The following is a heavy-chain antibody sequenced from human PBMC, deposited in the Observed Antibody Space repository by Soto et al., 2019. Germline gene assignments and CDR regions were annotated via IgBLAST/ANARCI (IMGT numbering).Heavy chain of an antibody. Sequence: QVQLVQSGAEVKKPGSSVKVSCKASGGTFSSYAISWVRQAPGQGLEWMGGIIPIFGTANYAQKFQGRVTITXXEXMXXAYMELSSLRSEDTAVYYCARGLRRGFGDYTFFDYWGQGTLVTVSS. CDR2: IIPIFGTA. CDR1: GGTFSSYA. CDR3: ARGLRRGFGDYTFFDY. D-gene: IGHD4-17*01. J-gene: IGHJ4*02. V-gene: IGHV1-69*05.